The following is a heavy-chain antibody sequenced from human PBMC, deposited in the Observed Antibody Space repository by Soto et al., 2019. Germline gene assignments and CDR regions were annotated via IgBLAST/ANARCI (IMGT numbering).Heavy chain of an antibody. V-gene: IGHV4-39*01. Sequence: PSETLSLTCTVSGGSISSSSYYWGWIRQPPGKGLEWIGSIYYSGSTYYNPSLKSRVTISVDTSKNQFSLKLSSVTAADTAVYYCANADSGASSFYGMDVWGQGTTVTVSS. CDR2: IYYSGST. CDR3: ANADSGASSFYGMDV. J-gene: IGHJ6*02. CDR1: GGSISSSSYY. D-gene: IGHD7-27*01.